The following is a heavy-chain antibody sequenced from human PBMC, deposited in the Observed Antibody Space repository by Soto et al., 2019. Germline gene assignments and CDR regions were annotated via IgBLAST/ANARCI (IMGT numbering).Heavy chain of an antibody. CDR2: IDTTGDT. V-gene: IGHV3-13*01. CDR1: GFTFSSYD. J-gene: IGHJ4*02. CDR3: ARSSGYYYFDY. Sequence: GGSLGLSCAASGFTFSSYDMHWVRQTTGKGLEWVSAIDTTGDTYYPGSVKGRFTISRENAKNSLYLQMNSLRAGDTAVYHCARSSGYYYFDYWGQGTQVTVSS. D-gene: IGHD3-22*01.